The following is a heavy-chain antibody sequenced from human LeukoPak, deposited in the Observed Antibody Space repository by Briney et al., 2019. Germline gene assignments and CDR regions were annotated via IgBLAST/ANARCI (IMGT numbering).Heavy chain of an antibody. Sequence: PSETLSLTCAVSDDSFSSHYWTWIRQPPGKGLEWIGYISYIGSTNYNPSLKSRVTISIDTSKNQFSLKLASVTAADTAVYYCARDLVTVTKGFDIWGQGTMVSVSS. J-gene: IGHJ3*02. CDR3: ARDLVTVTKGFDI. V-gene: IGHV4-59*11. D-gene: IGHD4-17*01. CDR1: DDSFSSHY. CDR2: ISYIGST.